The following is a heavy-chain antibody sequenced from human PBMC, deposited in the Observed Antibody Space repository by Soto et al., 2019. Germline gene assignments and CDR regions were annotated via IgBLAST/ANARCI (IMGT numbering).Heavy chain of an antibody. D-gene: IGHD3-10*01. J-gene: IGHJ6*02. CDR2: IYYSGST. V-gene: IGHV4-39*01. CDR1: GGSISSSSYY. Sequence: SETLSLTCTVSGGSISSSSYYWGWIRQPPGKGLEWIGSIYYSGSTYYNPSLKSRVTISVDTSKNQFSLKLSSVTAADTAVYYCARLGATMVRGVINYGMDVWGQGTTVTVSS. CDR3: ARLGATMVRGVINYGMDV.